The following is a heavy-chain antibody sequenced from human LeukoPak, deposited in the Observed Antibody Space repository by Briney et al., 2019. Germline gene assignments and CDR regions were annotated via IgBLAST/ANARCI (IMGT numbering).Heavy chain of an antibody. CDR2: ISGSGGST. J-gene: IGHJ4*02. CDR1: GFTFGSYA. Sequence: GGSLRLSCAASGFTFGSYAMSWVRQAPGKGLEWVSAISGSGGSTYYADSVKGRFTISRDNSKNTLYLQMNSLRAEDTAVYYCAKAPEIAAAGRDYFDYWGQGTLVTVSS. D-gene: IGHD6-13*01. V-gene: IGHV3-23*01. CDR3: AKAPEIAAAGRDYFDY.